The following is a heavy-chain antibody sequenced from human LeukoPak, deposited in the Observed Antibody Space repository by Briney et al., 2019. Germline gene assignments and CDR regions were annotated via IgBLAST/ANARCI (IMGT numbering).Heavy chain of an antibody. CDR3: ARVGGSYYGGYFDY. D-gene: IGHD1-26*01. V-gene: IGHV3-7*01. Sequence: GGSLRLSCAASGFTFSSYWMSWVRQAPGKGLEWVANIKQDGSEKYYVDSVKGRFTISRDNAKNSLYLQMNSLRAEDTAVYYCARVGGSYYGGYFDYWGQGTLVTVSS. J-gene: IGHJ4*02. CDR2: IKQDGSEK. CDR1: GFTFSSYW.